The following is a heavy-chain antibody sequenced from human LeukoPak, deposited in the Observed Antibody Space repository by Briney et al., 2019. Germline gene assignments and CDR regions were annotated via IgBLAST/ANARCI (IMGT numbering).Heavy chain of an antibody. V-gene: IGHV5-51*01. CDR2: IYPGDSDT. CDR3: AEGPYYDFWSGYYDY. J-gene: IGHJ4*02. Sequence: GESLKISCKGSGYSFTSYWIGWVRQTPGKGLEWMGIIYPGDSDTRYSPSFQGQVTISADKSISTAYLQWSSLKASDTAMYYCAEGPYYDFWSGYYDYWGQGTLVTVSS. CDR1: GYSFTSYW. D-gene: IGHD3-3*01.